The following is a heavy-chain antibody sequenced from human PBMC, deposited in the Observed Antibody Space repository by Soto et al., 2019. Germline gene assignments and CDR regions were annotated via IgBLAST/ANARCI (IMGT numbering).Heavy chain of an antibody. V-gene: IGHV3-30-3*01. CDR1: GFTFSSYA. CDR3: ARVVSPLGFGELLYQNYYYYYGMDV. Sequence: GGSLRLSCAASGFTFSSYAMHWVRQAPGKGLEWVAVISYDGSNKYYADSVKGRFTISRDNSKNTLYLQMNSLRAEDTAVYYCARVVSPLGFGELLYQNYYYYYGMDVWGQGTTVTVSS. D-gene: IGHD3-10*01. J-gene: IGHJ6*02. CDR2: ISYDGSNK.